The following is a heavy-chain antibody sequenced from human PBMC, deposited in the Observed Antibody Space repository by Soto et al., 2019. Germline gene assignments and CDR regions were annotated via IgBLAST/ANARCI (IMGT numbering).Heavy chain of an antibody. V-gene: IGHV1-8*01. J-gene: IGHJ4*02. Sequence: ASVKVSCKASGYSFTSLDINWVRQTAGQGLEWMGWMEPSTGRTGYAQKFQGRVTMTRDTSINTAYMELTTLTSDDTAFYYCARGVSAGVDYWGQGTLVTVSS. CDR1: GYSFTSLD. D-gene: IGHD1-26*01. CDR2: MEPSTGRT. CDR3: ARGVSAGVDY.